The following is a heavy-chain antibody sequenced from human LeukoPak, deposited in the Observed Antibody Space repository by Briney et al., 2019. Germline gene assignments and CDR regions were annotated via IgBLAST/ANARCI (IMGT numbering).Heavy chain of an antibody. J-gene: IGHJ4*02. CDR2: IYYRGST. V-gene: IGHV4-30-4*08. CDR3: ARDSGSGLDY. CDR1: GGSISSGDYY. D-gene: IGHD2-15*01. Sequence: SETLSLTCTVSGGSISSGDYYWSWIRQPPGKGLEWIGYIYYRGSTYYNPSLKSRVTISVDTSKNQFSLKLSSVTAADTAVYYCARDSGSGLDYWGQGTLVTVSS.